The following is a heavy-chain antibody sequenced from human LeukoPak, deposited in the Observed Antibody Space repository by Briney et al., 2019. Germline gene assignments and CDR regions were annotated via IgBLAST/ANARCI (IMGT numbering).Heavy chain of an antibody. V-gene: IGHV4-59*12. CDR3: ARVVYASSGYFFDY. CDR2: IYYSGST. D-gene: IGHD3-22*01. CDR1: GGSISSYY. Sequence: PSETLSLTCTVSGGSISSYYWSWIRQPPGKGLEWIGYIYYSGSTNYNPSLKSRVTISVDTSKNQFSLKLSSVTAADTAVYYCARVVYASSGYFFDYWGQGTLVTVSS. J-gene: IGHJ4*02.